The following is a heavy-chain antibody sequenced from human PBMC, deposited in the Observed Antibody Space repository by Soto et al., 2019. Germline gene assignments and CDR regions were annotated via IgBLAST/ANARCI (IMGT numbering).Heavy chain of an antibody. D-gene: IGHD6-6*01. V-gene: IGHV4-30-4*01. J-gene: IGHJ4*02. Sequence: QVHLQESGPGLVKPSETLSLACTVSGGSISSDDYYWSWIRQPPGEGLEWIGYIYYSGRTHYNPSLKSRITISIDTSKNQFSLKVNSVSAADTAVYYCVRELSNSPEFFDDWGQGILVTVSS. CDR3: VRELSNSPEFFDD. CDR1: GGSISSDDYY. CDR2: IYYSGRT.